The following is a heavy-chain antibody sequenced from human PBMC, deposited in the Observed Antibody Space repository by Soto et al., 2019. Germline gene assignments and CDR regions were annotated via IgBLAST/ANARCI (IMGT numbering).Heavy chain of an antibody. Sequence: SETLSLTCTVSGGSVSSGSYYWSWIRQPPGKGLEWIGYIYYSGSTNYNPSLKSRVPISVDTSKNQFSLKLSSVTAADTAVYYCARAGRYYDSSGYGAFDIWGQGTMVTVSS. CDR3: ARAGRYYDSSGYGAFDI. CDR2: IYYSGST. J-gene: IGHJ3*02. CDR1: GGSVSSGSYY. D-gene: IGHD3-22*01. V-gene: IGHV4-61*01.